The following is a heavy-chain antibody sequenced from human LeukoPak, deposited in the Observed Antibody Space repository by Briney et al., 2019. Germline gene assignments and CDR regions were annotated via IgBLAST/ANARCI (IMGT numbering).Heavy chain of an antibody. Sequence: GGSLTLSCAASGFTFNSYSMNWLRQAPGKGRECVSYINSSSSTIYYTDSVKARFTISRDNAKPSVYLQMKSLRAEDASVYLCARGAVRLHRPQYNWFD. D-gene: IGHD4-11*01. V-gene: IGHV3-48*01. J-gene: IGHJ5*01. CDR3: ARGAVRLHRPQYNWFD. CDR1: GFTFNSYS. CDR2: INSSSSTI.